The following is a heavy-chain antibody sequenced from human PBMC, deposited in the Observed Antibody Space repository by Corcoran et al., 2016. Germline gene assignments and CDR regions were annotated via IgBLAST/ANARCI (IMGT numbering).Heavy chain of an antibody. J-gene: IGHJ6*02. CDR3: AGDRYCSSTSCHHYYYGMDV. CDR1: GYTFTSYG. D-gene: IGHD2-2*01. CDR2: ISAYNGNT. V-gene: IGHV1-18*01. Sequence: QVQLVQSGAEVKKPGASVKVSCKASGYTFTSYGISWVRQAPGQGLEWMGWISAYNGNTNYAQKLQGRVTMTTDTSTSTAYMELRSLRSDDTAVYYCAGDRYCSSTSCHHYYYGMDVWGQGTTVTVSS.